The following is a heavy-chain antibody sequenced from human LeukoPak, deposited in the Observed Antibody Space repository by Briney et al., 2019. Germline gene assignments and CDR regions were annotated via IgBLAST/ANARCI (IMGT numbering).Heavy chain of an antibody. D-gene: IGHD5-12*01. CDR1: GFTFSSYA. CDR2: ISGSGGST. V-gene: IGHV3-23*01. J-gene: IGHJ4*02. CDR3: AKDGGYSGYEGFDY. Sequence: GGSLRLSCAASGFTFSSYAMSWVRQALGKGLEWVSGISGSGGSTNYADSAKGRFTISRDNSNNTLYLQMNSLRAEDTAVYYCAKDGGYSGYEGFDYWGQGTLVTVSS.